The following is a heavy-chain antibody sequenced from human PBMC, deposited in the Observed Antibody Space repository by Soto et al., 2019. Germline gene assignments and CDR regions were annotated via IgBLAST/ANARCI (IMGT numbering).Heavy chain of an antibody. Sequence: TLSLTCPVSGGSISSGGYYWSWIRQHPGTGLEWIGYISYSGSTYYNPSLKSRVTISLDTSKNQFSLELTSVTASDTTVYYCARGWGFFDYWGQGTLVTVSS. J-gene: IGHJ4*02. D-gene: IGHD7-27*01. CDR3: ARGWGFFDY. CDR1: GGSISSGGYY. V-gene: IGHV4-31*03. CDR2: ISYSGST.